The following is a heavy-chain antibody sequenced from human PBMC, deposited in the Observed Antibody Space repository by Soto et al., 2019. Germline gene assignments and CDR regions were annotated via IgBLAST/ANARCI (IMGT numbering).Heavy chain of an antibody. J-gene: IGHJ5*02. V-gene: IGHV4-59*12. CDR3: ARVPDR. D-gene: IGHD2-2*01. CDR1: GGSISGNY. Sequence: SETLSLTCTVSGGSISGNYWSWIRQPPGKGLEWIGYIYYSGITNYNPSLKSRVTISVDTPKNQFSLHLSSVTAADTAMYYCARVPDRWGQGTLVTVSS. CDR2: IYYSGIT.